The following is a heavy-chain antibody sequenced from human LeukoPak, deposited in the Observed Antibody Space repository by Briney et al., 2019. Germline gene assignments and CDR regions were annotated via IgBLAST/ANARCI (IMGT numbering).Heavy chain of an antibody. Sequence: ASVKVSCKASGYTFTGYYMHWVRQAPGQGLEWMGWISAYNGNTNYAQKLQGRVTMTTDTSTSTAYMELRSLRSDDTAVYYCARVGIYSSYDYWGQGTLVTVSS. CDR2: ISAYNGNT. J-gene: IGHJ4*02. V-gene: IGHV1-18*04. CDR1: GYTFTGYY. CDR3: ARVGIYSSYDY. D-gene: IGHD6-6*01.